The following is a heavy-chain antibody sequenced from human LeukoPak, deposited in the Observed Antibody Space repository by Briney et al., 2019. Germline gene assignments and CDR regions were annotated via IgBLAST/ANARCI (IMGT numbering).Heavy chain of an antibody. CDR1: GGSISSGGYY. CDR2: IYYSGST. V-gene: IGHV4-61*08. Sequence: SETLSLTCTVSGGSISSGGYYWSWIRQPPGKGLEWIGYIYYSGSTNYNPSLKSRVTISVDTSKNQFSLKLSSVTAADTAVYYCASVLLGGGHFDYWGQGTLVTVSS. D-gene: IGHD3-16*01. CDR3: ASVLLGGGHFDY. J-gene: IGHJ4*02.